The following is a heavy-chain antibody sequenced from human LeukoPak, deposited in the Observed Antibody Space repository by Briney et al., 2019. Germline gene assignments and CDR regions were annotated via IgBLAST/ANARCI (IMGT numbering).Heavy chain of an antibody. CDR1: GFTFSRYW. CDR2: IDSDGTNR. Sequence: GESLRLSCAASGFTFSRYWMHWVRQAPGKGLVWVSRIDSDGTNRDYADSVKGRFTISRDNAKNTVYLQMNSLRDEDTAVYHCEGRATGLPEYWGQGSLVTVSS. J-gene: IGHJ4*02. CDR3: EGRATGLPEY. D-gene: IGHD3-9*01. V-gene: IGHV3-74*01.